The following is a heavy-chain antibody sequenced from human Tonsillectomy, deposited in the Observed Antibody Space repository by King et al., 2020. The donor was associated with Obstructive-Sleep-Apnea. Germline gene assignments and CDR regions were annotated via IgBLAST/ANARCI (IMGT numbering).Heavy chain of an antibody. J-gene: IGHJ4*02. D-gene: IGHD6-19*01. Sequence: VQLVESGGGLVQPVRSLRLSCAASGFTFDDYTMHWVRQVPGKGLEWVSGISWNRFSMGYADSLKGRFTISRDNAKNSLYLQMNSLRVEDTALYYCGKDIAVAGMVAVDYWGQGTLVTVSS. CDR2: ISWNRFSM. V-gene: IGHV3-9*01. CDR3: GKDIAVAGMVAVDY. CDR1: GFTFDDYT.